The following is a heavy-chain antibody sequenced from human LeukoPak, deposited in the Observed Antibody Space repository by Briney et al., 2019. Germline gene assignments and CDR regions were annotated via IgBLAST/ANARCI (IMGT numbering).Heavy chain of an antibody. CDR1: GGSISSSGYH. Sequence: SETLSLTCTVSGGSISSSGYHWGWIRQPPGKGLEWIGSVDYTGITSHSPSLKSRVTISVDTSKNQFSLKVSSVSAADTGVYYCASSNPPYYDFWSGSYYYYGMDVWGQGTTVTVSS. CDR3: ASSNPPYYDFWSGSYYYYGMDV. CDR2: VDYTGIT. J-gene: IGHJ6*02. D-gene: IGHD3-3*01. V-gene: IGHV4-39*01.